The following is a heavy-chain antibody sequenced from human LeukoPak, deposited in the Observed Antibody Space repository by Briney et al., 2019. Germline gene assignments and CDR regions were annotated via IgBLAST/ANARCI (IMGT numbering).Heavy chain of an antibody. CDR2: IYYSGST. D-gene: IGHD3-10*01. CDR1: GGSISSSNW. CDR3: ARDRAVYYYGSGSYAPDRYYGMDV. V-gene: IGHV4-4*02. J-gene: IGHJ6*02. Sequence: KPSGTLSLTCAVSGGSISSSNWWSWVRQPPGKGLEWIGYIYYSGSTNYNPSLKSRVTISVDTSKNRFSLKLSSVTAADTAVYYCARDRAVYYYGSGSYAPDRYYGMDVWGQGTTVTVSS.